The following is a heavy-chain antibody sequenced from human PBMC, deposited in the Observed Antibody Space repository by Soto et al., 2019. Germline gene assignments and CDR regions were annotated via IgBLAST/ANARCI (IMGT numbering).Heavy chain of an antibody. J-gene: IGHJ4*02. D-gene: IGHD4-17*01. CDR2: ISYDGSNK. Sequence: GGSLRLSCAASGFTFSSYAMHWVRQAPGKGLEWVAVISYDGSNKYYADSVKGRFTISRDNSKNTLYLQMNSLRAEDTAVYYCARDTAYGGNSEFDYWGQGTLVTVS. CDR3: ARDTAYGGNSEFDY. V-gene: IGHV3-30-3*01. CDR1: GFTFSSYA.